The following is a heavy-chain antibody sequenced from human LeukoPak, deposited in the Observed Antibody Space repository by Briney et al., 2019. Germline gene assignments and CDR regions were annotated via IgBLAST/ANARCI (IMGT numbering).Heavy chain of an antibody. J-gene: IGHJ3*02. CDR3: SCITVKAFDM. D-gene: IGHD3-22*01. CDR1: GGSSDYY. CDR2: VYCGGST. V-gene: IGHV4-39*01. Sequence: PSETLSLTCTVSGGSSDYYWGWIGHPPRKGLACIGSVYCGGSTYYNPPLRRRVTISVSPSKNKFSLKLHLCTAAATAASYCSCITVKAFDMWGQGTMVTVSS.